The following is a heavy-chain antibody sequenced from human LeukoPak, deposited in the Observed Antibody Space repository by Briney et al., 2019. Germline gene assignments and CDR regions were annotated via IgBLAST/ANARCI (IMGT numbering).Heavy chain of an antibody. D-gene: IGHD6-13*01. J-gene: IGHJ4*02. CDR3: ARQYSSSWPNDY. Sequence: ASVKVSCKASGYTFTSYYIHWVRQAPGQGLEWMGIINPNSGGTNYAQKFQGRVTMTRDTSISTAYMELSRLRSDDTAVYYCARQYSSSWPNDYWGQGTLVTVSS. V-gene: IGHV1-2*02. CDR1: GYTFTSYY. CDR2: INPNSGGT.